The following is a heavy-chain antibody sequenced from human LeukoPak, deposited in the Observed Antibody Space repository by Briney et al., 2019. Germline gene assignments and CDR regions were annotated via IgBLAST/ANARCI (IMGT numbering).Heavy chain of an antibody. CDR1: GGSIIDSSCY. V-gene: IGHV4-39*07. J-gene: IGHJ5*02. D-gene: IGHD3-16*02. CDR2: IFYSGTT. Sequence: SETLSLTCTVSGGSIIDSSCYWAWIRQPPGRGLEWIGSIFYSGTTYYNSSLKSRVIMSVDTSKNQFFLRLTSVTAADTAVYYCARGRGVWGSYRPNWFDPWGQGTLVTVSS. CDR3: ARGRGVWGSYRPNWFDP.